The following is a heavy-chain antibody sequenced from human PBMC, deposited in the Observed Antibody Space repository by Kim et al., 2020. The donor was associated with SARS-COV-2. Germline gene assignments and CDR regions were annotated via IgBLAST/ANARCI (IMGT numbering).Heavy chain of an antibody. Sequence: GGSLRLSCAASGFTFDDYAMHWVRQAPGKGLEWVSLISGDGGSTYYADSVKGRFTISRDNSKNSLYLQMNSLRTEDTALYYCAKAYGSGSYYGLLYYYYGMDVWGQGTTVTVSS. CDR1: GFTFDDYA. J-gene: IGHJ6*02. D-gene: IGHD3-10*01. V-gene: IGHV3-43*02. CDR2: ISGDGGST. CDR3: AKAYGSGSYYGLLYYYYGMDV.